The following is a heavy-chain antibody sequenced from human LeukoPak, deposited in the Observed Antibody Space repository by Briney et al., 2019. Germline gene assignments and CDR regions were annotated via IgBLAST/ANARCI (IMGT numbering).Heavy chain of an antibody. J-gene: IGHJ4*02. Sequence: SETLSLTCTVPGGSISSYYWSWIRQPPGKGLEWIGYIYYSGTTNYNPSLKSRVTISVDTSKNQFSLKLSSVTAADTAVYYCARGVYIAAAQYAYWGQGTLVTVSS. CDR2: IYYSGTT. D-gene: IGHD6-13*01. V-gene: IGHV4-59*01. CDR1: GGSISSYY. CDR3: ARGVYIAAAQYAY.